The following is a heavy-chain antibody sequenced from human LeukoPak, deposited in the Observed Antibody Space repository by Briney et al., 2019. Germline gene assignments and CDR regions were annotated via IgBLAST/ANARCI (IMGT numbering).Heavy chain of an antibody. V-gene: IGHV3-33*07. CDR1: GISFKKYC. CDR3: ATDISTHYFGS. D-gene: IGHD3-9*01. CDR2: IWYDASNK. J-gene: IGHJ4*02. Sequence: GSLRISCAAFGISFKKYCKDWVRPAPSQGAGGVTFIWYDASNKYYAESVKGRFTISRDNSRNTVFLQMNSLRAEDTAIYYCATDISTHYFGSWGQGTLVTVSS.